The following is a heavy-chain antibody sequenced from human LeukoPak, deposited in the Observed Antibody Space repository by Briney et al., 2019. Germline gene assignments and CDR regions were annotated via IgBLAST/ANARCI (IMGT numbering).Heavy chain of an antibody. D-gene: IGHD3-22*01. CDR1: GFTVSSNY. CDR2: IYSGGST. Sequence: PGGSLRLSCAASGFTVSSNYMSWVRQAPGKGLEWVSVIYSGGSTYYADSVKGRFTISRDNPKNTLYLQMNSLRAEDTAVYYCARGPAPDYYDSSGYGNYWGQGTLVTVSS. J-gene: IGHJ4*02. V-gene: IGHV3-66*01. CDR3: ARGPAPDYYDSSGYGNY.